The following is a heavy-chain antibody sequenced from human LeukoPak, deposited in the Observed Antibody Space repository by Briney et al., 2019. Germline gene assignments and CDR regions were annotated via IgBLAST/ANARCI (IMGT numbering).Heavy chain of an antibody. CDR2: INHSGST. CDR3: ARGRLERRAFGI. D-gene: IGHD1-1*01. V-gene: IGHV4-34*01. CDR1: GGSFSGYY. Sequence: SETLSLTCAVYGGSFSGYYWSCIRQPPGKGLEWIGEINHSGSTNYNPSLKSRVTISVDTSKNQFSLKLRSVTAADTAVYYCARGRLERRAFGIWGQGTMVTVSS. J-gene: IGHJ3*02.